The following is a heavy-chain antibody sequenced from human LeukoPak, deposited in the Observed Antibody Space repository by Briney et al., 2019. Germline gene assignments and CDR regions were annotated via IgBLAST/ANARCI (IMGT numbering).Heavy chain of an antibody. CDR1: GYTFTSYY. D-gene: IGHD1-26*01. CDR2: INPSGGST. Sequence: ASVKASCKASGYTFTSYYMHWVRQAPGQGLEWMGIINPSGGSTSYAQKFQGRVTMTRDTSTSTVYMELSSLRSEDTAVYYCARVAYSGSYHDAFDIWGQGTMVTVSS. J-gene: IGHJ3*02. V-gene: IGHV1-46*01. CDR3: ARVAYSGSYHDAFDI.